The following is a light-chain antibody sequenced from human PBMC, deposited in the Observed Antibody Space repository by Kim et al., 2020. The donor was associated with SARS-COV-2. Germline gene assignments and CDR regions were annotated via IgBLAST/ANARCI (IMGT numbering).Light chain of an antibody. CDR2: AAS. V-gene: IGKV1-9*01. Sequence: DIQLTQSPSFLSASVGDRVTITCRASQGISSYLAWYQQKPGKAPKLLIYAASTLQSGVPSRFSGSGSGTEFTLTISSLQPEDFATYYCQKLNSYPRLIFGGGTKVDIK. J-gene: IGKJ4*01. CDR3: QKLNSYPRLI. CDR1: QGISSY.